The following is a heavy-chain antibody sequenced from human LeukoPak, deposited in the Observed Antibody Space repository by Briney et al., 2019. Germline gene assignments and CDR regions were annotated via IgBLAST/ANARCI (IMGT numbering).Heavy chain of an antibody. Sequence: GGSLKLSCAASGFTFSSYSMNWVRQAPGKGLEWVSSISSSSSYIYYADSVKGRFTISRDNAKNSLYLQMNSLRAEDTAVYYCALTPLRDFWSGYYIDYWGQGTLVTVSS. V-gene: IGHV3-21*01. CDR3: ALTPLRDFWSGYYIDY. D-gene: IGHD3-3*01. J-gene: IGHJ4*02. CDR2: ISSSSSYI. CDR1: GFTFSSYS.